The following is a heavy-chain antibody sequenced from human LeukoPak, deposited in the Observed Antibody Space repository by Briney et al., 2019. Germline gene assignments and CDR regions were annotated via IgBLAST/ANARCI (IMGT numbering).Heavy chain of an antibody. CDR2: IYPGDSDT. V-gene: IGHV5-51*01. CDR3: ARHWSSGGDY. CDR1: GYSFTSYW. J-gene: IGHJ4*02. D-gene: IGHD6-19*01. Sequence: GESLKISCKGSGYSFTSYWIGWVRQMPGKRLEWMGIIYPGDSDTTYSPSFQGQVTISADKSITTAYLQWSSLEASDTAMYYCARHWSSGGDYWGQGTLVTVSS.